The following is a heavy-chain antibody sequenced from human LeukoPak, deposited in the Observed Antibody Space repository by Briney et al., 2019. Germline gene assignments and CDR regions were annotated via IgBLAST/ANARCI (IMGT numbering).Heavy chain of an antibody. Sequence: GGSLRLSCAASGFTFSSYGMHWVRQAPGKGLEWVAVISYDGSNKYYADSVKGRFTISRDNSKNTLYLQMNSLRAEDTAVYYCAKCPYSGSSYGGGYFDYWGQGTLVTVSS. J-gene: IGHJ4*02. V-gene: IGHV3-30*18. CDR1: GFTFSSYG. CDR2: ISYDGSNK. D-gene: IGHD1-26*01. CDR3: AKCPYSGSSYGGGYFDY.